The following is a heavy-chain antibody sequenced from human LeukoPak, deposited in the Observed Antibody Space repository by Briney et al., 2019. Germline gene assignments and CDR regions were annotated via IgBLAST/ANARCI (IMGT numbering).Heavy chain of an antibody. J-gene: IGHJ5*02. V-gene: IGHV3-43*01. D-gene: IGHD1-7*01. CDR3: AKGTFTELQA. Sequence: GGSLRLSCAASGFTFAEYAMHWVGQTPGKRLEWVGLIMFDGSGIFYADSVKGRFAISRDNFKDSLYLQIHSLRIDDTALYYFAKGTFTELQAWGQRTLVTVSS. CDR1: GFTFAEYA. CDR2: IMFDGSGI.